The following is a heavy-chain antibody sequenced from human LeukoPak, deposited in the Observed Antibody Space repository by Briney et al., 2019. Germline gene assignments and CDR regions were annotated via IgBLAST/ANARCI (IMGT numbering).Heavy chain of an antibody. CDR1: GFTFSSYA. Sequence: GGSLRLSCAASGFTFSSYAMSWVPQAPGKGLEGVSDISGSSVNTYYADSVKGRFTISRDNPKNTLSLQLNSLRHEDTAVYYCARHSRGRWYVFDYWGEGTLVTVSS. J-gene: IGHJ4*02. CDR2: ISGSSVNT. CDR3: ARHSRGRWYVFDY. V-gene: IGHV3-23*01. D-gene: IGHD6-13*01.